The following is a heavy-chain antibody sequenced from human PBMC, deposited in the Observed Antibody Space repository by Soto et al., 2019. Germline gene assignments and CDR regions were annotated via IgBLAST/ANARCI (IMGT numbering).Heavy chain of an antibody. CDR2: ISYDGSNK. J-gene: IGHJ4*02. CDR1: GFTFSSYG. CDR3: AKDRSGSYSFDY. D-gene: IGHD1-26*01. Sequence: QVQLVESGGGGVQPGRSLRLSCAASGFTFSSYGMHWVRQAPGKGLEWVAVISYDGSNKYYADSVKGRFTITRDNSKNTLYLQMNSLRAEDTAVYYCAKDRSGSYSFDYWGQGTLVTVSS. V-gene: IGHV3-30*18.